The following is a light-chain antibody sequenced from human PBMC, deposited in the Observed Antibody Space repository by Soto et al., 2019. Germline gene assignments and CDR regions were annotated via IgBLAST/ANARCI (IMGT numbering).Light chain of an antibody. Sequence: EIVLTQSPGTLSLSPGERATLSCRASQSVTSNYLAWYQHKPGQAPRILIYGASSSATGIPDRFSGSGAGTDFALTISRLEPEDFAVYYGQQYSSSPRTFGQGTKLEIK. CDR2: GAS. CDR1: QSVTSNY. J-gene: IGKJ2*01. CDR3: QQYSSSPRT. V-gene: IGKV3-20*01.